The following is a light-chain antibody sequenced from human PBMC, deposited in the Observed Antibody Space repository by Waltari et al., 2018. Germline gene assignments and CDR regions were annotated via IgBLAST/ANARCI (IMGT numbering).Light chain of an antibody. CDR3: SSYGGSNNLV. CDR1: SSHVGGYNY. J-gene: IGLJ3*02. Sequence: QSALTQPPSASGSPGQSVTISCTGTSSHVGGYNYVSWYQQHPATAPNVMIYEVSKRPSGVPDRFSGSKSGNTASLTVSGVQAEDEADYYCSSYGGSNNLVFGGGTKLTVL. CDR2: EVS. V-gene: IGLV2-8*01.